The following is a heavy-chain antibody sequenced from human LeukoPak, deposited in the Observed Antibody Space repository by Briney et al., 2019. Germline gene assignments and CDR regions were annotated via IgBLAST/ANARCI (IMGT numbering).Heavy chain of an antibody. CDR3: ARGGPDVQMATTIDY. J-gene: IGHJ4*02. Sequence: SSETLSLTCTVSGGSISSYYWSWIRQPPGKGLEWIGYISYSGSPNLNPSLKSRVTISVDTSKNQFSLKLSSVTAADTAVYYCARGGPDVQMATTIDYWGQGTLVTVSS. CDR2: ISYSGSP. CDR1: GGSISSYY. V-gene: IGHV4-59*01. D-gene: IGHD5-24*01.